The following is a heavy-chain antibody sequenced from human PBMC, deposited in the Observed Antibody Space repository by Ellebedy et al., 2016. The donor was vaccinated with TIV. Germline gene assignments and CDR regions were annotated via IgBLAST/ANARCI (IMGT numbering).Heavy chain of an antibody. CDR3: ARDRTTLVRGILHPYYLDY. J-gene: IGHJ4*02. Sequence: AASVKVSCKTSGYMFTSLGISWVRQAPGQGLEWMGWLSSYSGDTNYAQKFQGRVTMTTDTSSKTAYMELRSLRSDDTAVYFSARDRTTLVRGILHPYYLDYWGQGTLVTVSP. V-gene: IGHV1-18*01. CDR1: GYMFTSLG. CDR2: LSSYSGDT. D-gene: IGHD3-10*01.